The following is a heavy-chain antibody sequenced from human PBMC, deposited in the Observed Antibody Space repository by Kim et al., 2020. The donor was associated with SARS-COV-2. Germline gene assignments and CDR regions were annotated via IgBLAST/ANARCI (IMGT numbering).Heavy chain of an antibody. J-gene: IGHJ3*02. D-gene: IGHD3-10*01. Sequence: KFQGRVTITRDTSASTTYMELSSLTSEDTAVYHCARNSFYYGSGMDAFDIWGQGTMVTVSS. V-gene: IGHV1-3*01. CDR3: ARNSFYYGSGMDAFDI.